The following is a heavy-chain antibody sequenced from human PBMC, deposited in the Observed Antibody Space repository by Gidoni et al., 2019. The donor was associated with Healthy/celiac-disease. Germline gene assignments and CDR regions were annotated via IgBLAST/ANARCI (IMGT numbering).Heavy chain of an antibody. J-gene: IGHJ6*02. Sequence: QVTLKESGPVLVKPTETLTLTCTVSGFSLSNARMVVSWIRQPPGKALEWLAHIFSNDEKSYSSSLKGRLTISKDTSKSQVVLTMTNMDPVDTATYYCARSHYGDYRNGMDVWGQGTTVTVSS. D-gene: IGHD4-17*01. CDR2: IFSNDEK. CDR1: GFSLSNARMV. CDR3: ARSHYGDYRNGMDV. V-gene: IGHV2-26*01.